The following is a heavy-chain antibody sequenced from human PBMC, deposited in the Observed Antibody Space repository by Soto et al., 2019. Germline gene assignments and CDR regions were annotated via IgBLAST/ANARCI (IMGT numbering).Heavy chain of an antibody. Sequence: ASVKVSCKASGYTFTSYGISWVRQAPGQGLEWMGWISAYNGNTNYAQKLQGRVTMTTDTSTSTAYMELRSLRSDDTAVYYCARDFLMYCSSTSCYADYWGQGTLVTVSS. CDR1: GYTFTSYG. J-gene: IGHJ4*02. V-gene: IGHV1-18*01. CDR3: ARDFLMYCSSTSCYADY. CDR2: ISAYNGNT. D-gene: IGHD2-2*01.